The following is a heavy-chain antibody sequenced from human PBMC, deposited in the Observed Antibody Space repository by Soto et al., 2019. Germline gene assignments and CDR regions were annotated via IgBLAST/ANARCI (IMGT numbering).Heavy chain of an antibody. V-gene: IGHV6-1*01. J-gene: IGHJ6*02. D-gene: IGHD6-13*01. CDR1: GDSVSSNSAA. CDR3: ARESVAAAGGEDRNYYYYGMDV. Sequence: PSQTLSLTCAISGDSVSSNSAAWNWIRQSPSRGLEWLGRTYYRSKWYNDYAVSVKSRITINPDTSKNQFSLQLNSVTPEDTAVYYCARESVAAAGGEDRNYYYYGMDVWGQGTTVTV. CDR2: TYYRSKWYN.